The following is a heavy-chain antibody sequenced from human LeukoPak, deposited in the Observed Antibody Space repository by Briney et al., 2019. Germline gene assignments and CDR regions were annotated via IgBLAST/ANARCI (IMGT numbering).Heavy chain of an antibody. CDR1: GFTFSSYG. D-gene: IGHD6-13*01. J-gene: IGHJ4*02. CDR3: AKDRFSSSFYYFDY. V-gene: IGHV3-30*18. Sequence: GGSLRLSCAASGFTFSSYGMHWVRQAPGKGLEWVAVISYDGSNKYYADSVKGRFTISRDNSKNTLYLQMNSLRAEDTAVYYCAKDRFSSSFYYFDYWGQGNLVTVSS. CDR2: ISYDGSNK.